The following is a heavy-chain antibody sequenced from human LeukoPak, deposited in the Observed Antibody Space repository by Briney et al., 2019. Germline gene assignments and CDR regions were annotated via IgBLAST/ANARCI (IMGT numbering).Heavy chain of an antibody. CDR3: ATNLIDAGEYFQQ. CDR2: ISRGGDIM. CDR1: GLRFSDYY. D-gene: IGHD2/OR15-2a*01. V-gene: IGHV3-11*01. Sequence: KTGGSLRLSCAASGLRFSDYYVSWIRQAPGKGLQWVSYISRGGDIMHYADSVKGRFTSSRDNAKNSGYLEMNSLGAEDTAVYYCATNLIDAGEYFQQWGQGTLVTVSS. J-gene: IGHJ1*01.